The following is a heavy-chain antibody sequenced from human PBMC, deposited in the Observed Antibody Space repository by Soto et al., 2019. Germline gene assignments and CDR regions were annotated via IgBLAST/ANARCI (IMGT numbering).Heavy chain of an antibody. CDR3: ARDLLRTVVPAAKGPNSYYYGMDV. J-gene: IGHJ6*02. CDR1: GYTFTGYY. D-gene: IGHD2-2*01. V-gene: IGHV1-2*04. Sequence: ASVKVSCKXSGYTFTGYYMHWVRQAPGQGLEWMGWINPNSGDTNYAQKFQGWVTMTRDTSISTAYMELSRLRSDDTAVYYCARDLLRTVVPAAKGPNSYYYGMDVWGQGTTVTVSS. CDR2: INPNSGDT.